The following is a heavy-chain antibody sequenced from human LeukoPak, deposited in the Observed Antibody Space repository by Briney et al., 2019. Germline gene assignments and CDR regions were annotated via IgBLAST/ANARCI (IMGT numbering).Heavy chain of an antibody. CDR2: ISGRADNT. Sequence: PGRSLRLSCAASGFTFSSYGMSWVRQAPGKGLEWVSSISGRADNTYYADSVKGRFTISRDNSKNTLYLQINSLRAEDTAVYYCAKGGGYEILYHYWGQGTLVTVSS. J-gene: IGHJ4*02. D-gene: IGHD5-12*01. V-gene: IGHV3-23*01. CDR1: GFTFSSYG. CDR3: AKGGGYEILYHY.